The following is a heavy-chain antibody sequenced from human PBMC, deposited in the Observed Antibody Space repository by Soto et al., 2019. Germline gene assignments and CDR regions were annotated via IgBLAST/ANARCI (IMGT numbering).Heavy chain of an antibody. CDR1: GDSISRSNYY. CDR2: IYYRGST. V-gene: IGHV4-39*01. J-gene: IGHJ4*02. D-gene: IGHD6-19*01. Sequence: SETLSLTCTVSGDSISRSNYYWGWIRQPPGKGLEWIGSIYYRGSTQYNPSLKIRVSISVDTPKNQFSLKLSSVTAADTSMYYCARLINYSNGAFDYWGQGTLVTVSS. CDR3: ARLINYSNGAFDY.